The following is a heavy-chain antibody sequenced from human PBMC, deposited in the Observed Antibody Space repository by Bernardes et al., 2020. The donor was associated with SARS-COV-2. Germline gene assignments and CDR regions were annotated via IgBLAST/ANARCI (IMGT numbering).Heavy chain of an antibody. V-gene: IGHV4-61*01. Sequence: SKTLSLTCTVSGGSVSSGSYYWSWIRQPPGQGLEWIGYISYSGSTNYNPSLKSRVTISVDTSKNQFSLKLSSVTAADTAVYYCARDNTAMADPYDYDGMDVWGQGTTVTVSS. J-gene: IGHJ6*02. D-gene: IGHD5-18*01. CDR3: ARDNTAMADPYDYDGMDV. CDR2: ISYSGST. CDR1: GGSVSSGSYY.